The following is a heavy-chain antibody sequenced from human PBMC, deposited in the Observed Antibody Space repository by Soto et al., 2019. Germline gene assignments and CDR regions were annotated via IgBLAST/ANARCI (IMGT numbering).Heavy chain of an antibody. CDR1: GFTFDDYA. CDR3: ARGGPVLRYFDWLLFDY. Sequence: PGGSLRLSCSASGFTFDDYAMHWFRQAPGKGLEWVSGISWNSGSIGYADSVKGRFTISRDNAKNSLYLQMNSLRAEDTAVYYCARGGPVLRYFDWLLFDYWGQGTLVTVSS. J-gene: IGHJ4*02. V-gene: IGHV3-9*01. D-gene: IGHD3-9*01. CDR2: ISWNSGSI.